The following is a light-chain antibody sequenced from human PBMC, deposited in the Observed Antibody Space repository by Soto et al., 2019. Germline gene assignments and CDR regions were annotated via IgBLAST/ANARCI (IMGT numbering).Light chain of an antibody. J-gene: IGKJ3*01. CDR1: QSVSSNY. V-gene: IGKV3-20*01. Sequence: EIVLTQSPGTLSLSPGERATLSCRASQSVSSNYLAWYQQKPGQAPRLLIYGASSRATGIPDRFSGSGSGTDFTLTISRLEPEDFAVYYCQQYGSSPQTFGPGTKVDIE. CDR2: GAS. CDR3: QQYGSSPQT.